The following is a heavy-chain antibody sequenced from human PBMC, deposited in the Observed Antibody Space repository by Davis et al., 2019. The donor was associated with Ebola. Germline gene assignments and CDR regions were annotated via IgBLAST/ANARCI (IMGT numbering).Heavy chain of an antibody. D-gene: IGHD6-13*01. Sequence: ASVKVSCKASGYTFTSYYMHWVRQAPGQGLEWMGIINPSGGSTSYAQKFQGRVTMTRDTSTSTVYMELSSLRSEDTAMYYCARELIVIMAAAGTGAGDYYYYGMDVWGQGTTVTVSS. CDR2: INPSGGST. CDR1: GYTFTSYY. CDR3: ARELIVIMAAAGTGAGDYYYYGMDV. J-gene: IGHJ6*02. V-gene: IGHV1-46*03.